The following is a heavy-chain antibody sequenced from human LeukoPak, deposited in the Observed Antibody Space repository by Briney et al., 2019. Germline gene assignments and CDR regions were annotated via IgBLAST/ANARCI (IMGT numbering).Heavy chain of an antibody. V-gene: IGHV5-51*01. J-gene: IGHJ4*02. D-gene: IGHD3-10*01. Sequence: GESLKISCKGSGYSITKYWIGWVRQMPGKGLEWMGVIYPGDSDTRYSPSFQGQVTISADKSISTAYLQWRSLRASDSAMYYCARQAMVRGVPDYWGQGTLVTVSS. CDR2: IYPGDSDT. CDR1: GYSITKYW. CDR3: ARQAMVRGVPDY.